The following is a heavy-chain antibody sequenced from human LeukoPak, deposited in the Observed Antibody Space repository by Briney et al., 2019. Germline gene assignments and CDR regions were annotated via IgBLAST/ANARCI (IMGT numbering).Heavy chain of an antibody. CDR1: GYTFTSYD. CDR2: MNPNSGNT. D-gene: IGHD3-22*01. CDR3: ARGDNYYDSSGYPVDY. V-gene: IGHV1-8*01. Sequence: ASVKVSCKASGYTFTSYDINWVRQATGQGLEWMGWMNPNSGNTGYAQKFQGRVTITADKSTSTAYMELSSLRSEDTAVYYCARGDNYYDSSGYPVDYWGQGTLVTVSS. J-gene: IGHJ4*02.